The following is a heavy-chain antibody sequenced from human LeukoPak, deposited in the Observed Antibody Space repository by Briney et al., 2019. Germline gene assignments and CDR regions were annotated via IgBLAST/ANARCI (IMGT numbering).Heavy chain of an antibody. D-gene: IGHD6-13*01. CDR1: GYTFTSYD. CDR3: ARGFEALEGAAGQLVDY. V-gene: IGHV1-8*01. J-gene: IGHJ4*02. Sequence: GASVKVSCKASGYTFTSYDINWVRQATGRGLEWMGWMNPNSGNTGYAQKFQGRVTMTRNTSISTAYMELSSLRSEDTAVYYCARGFEALEGAAGQLVDYWGQGTLVTVSS. CDR2: MNPNSGNT.